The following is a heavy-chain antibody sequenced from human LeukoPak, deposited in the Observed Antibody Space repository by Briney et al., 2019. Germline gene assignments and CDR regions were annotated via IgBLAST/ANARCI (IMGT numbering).Heavy chain of an antibody. J-gene: IGHJ4*02. D-gene: IGHD5-12*01. Sequence: PSETLSLTCTVSGGSISSYYWSWIRQPPGKGLEWIGYIYYSGSTNYNPSLKGRVTVSVDTSKNQFSLKLSSVTAADTAVYYCARGRGATTPFDYWGRGTLVTVSS. CDR2: IYYSGST. CDR1: GGSISSYY. V-gene: IGHV4-59*08. CDR3: ARGRGATTPFDY.